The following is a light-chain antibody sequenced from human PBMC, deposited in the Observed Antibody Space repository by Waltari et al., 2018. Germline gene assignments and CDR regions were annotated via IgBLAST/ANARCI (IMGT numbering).Light chain of an antibody. Sequence: QSALAQPASVSGSPGQSITISCTGTSSDVGSYNLVSWYQQPPGKAPKLMIYEVSKPRSGVSSRFSGAKTVNTASPTISGLQAEDEADYYCCSYAGSSTFERVFGGGTKLTVL. CDR2: EVS. CDR1: SSDVGSYNL. J-gene: IGLJ3*02. V-gene: IGLV2-23*02. CDR3: CSYAGSSTFERV.